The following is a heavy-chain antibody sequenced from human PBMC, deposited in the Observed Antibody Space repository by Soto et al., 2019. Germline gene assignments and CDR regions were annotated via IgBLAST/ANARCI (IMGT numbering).Heavy chain of an antibody. Sequence: ASVKVSCKASGGTFSSYTISWVRQAPGQGLEWMGRIIPILGIANYAQKFQGRVTITADKSTSTAYMELSSLRSEDTAVYYCAANAGYGDSYYYYYGMDVWGQGNTVTVSS. D-gene: IGHD4-17*01. CDR2: IIPILGIA. V-gene: IGHV1-69*02. CDR3: AANAGYGDSYYYYYGMDV. CDR1: GGTFSSYT. J-gene: IGHJ6*02.